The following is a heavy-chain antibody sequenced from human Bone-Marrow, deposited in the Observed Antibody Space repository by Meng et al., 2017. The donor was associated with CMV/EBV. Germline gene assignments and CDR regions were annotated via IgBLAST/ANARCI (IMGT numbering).Heavy chain of an antibody. CDR2: ISNDGINR. CDR3: ARSHDFWSGLPLDY. CDR1: GFTFSSYA. Sequence: GESLKISCAASGFTFSSYAMHWVRQAPGKGLEWVAVISNDGINRYYADSVKGRFTISRDNSKNTLYLQMNSLRAEDTAVYYCARSHDFWSGLPLDYWGQGTLVPVSS. J-gene: IGHJ4*02. D-gene: IGHD3-3*01. V-gene: IGHV3-30*04.